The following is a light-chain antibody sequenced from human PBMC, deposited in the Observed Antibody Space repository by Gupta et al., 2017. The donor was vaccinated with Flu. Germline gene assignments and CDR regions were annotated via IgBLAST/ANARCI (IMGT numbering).Light chain of an antibody. CDR3: QSHDSSLSGSV. Sequence: VTMSCTGSRSNIGAGYDVHWYQQLPGAAPKLLIYGDNNRPSGVPGRFSGSKSGTSASLAISGLQAEDEADYYCQSHDSSLSGSVFGGGTKLTVL. J-gene: IGLJ3*02. V-gene: IGLV1-40*01. CDR2: GDN. CDR1: RSNIGAGYD.